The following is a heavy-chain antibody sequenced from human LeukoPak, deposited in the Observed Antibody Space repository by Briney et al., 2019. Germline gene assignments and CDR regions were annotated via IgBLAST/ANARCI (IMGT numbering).Heavy chain of an antibody. CDR2: ISGSGGST. V-gene: IGHV3-23*01. CDR1: GFTFSSYA. D-gene: IGHD2-2*01. J-gene: IGHJ3*02. Sequence: GGSLRLSCAASGFTFSSYAMSWVRQAPGKGLGWVSAISGSGGSTYYADSVKGRFTISRDNSKNTLYLQMNSLRAEDTAVYYCATSMGHCSSTSCHAFDIWGQGTMVTVSS. CDR3: ATSMGHCSSTSCHAFDI.